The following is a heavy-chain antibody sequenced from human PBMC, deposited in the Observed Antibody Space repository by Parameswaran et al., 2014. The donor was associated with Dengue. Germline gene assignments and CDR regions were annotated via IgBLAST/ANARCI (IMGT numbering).Heavy chain of an antibody. V-gene: IGHV3-30*03. CDR3: ARDLPPPDTYYYDSCAFDY. Sequence: MPGVRQAPGKGLEWVAFISYDGSNKYYANSVKGRFTISRDNSKNTLYLQMSSLRAEDTAVYYCARDLPPPDTYYYDSCAFDYWGQGTLVTVSS. D-gene: IGHD3-22*01. CDR2: ISYDGSNK. J-gene: IGHJ4*02.